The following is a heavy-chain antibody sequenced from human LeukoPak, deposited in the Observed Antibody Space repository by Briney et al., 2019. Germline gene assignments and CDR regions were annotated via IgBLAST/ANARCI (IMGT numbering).Heavy chain of an antibody. CDR2: ISGSGGST. Sequence: GGSLRLSCAASGFTFSSYAMSWVRQAPGKGLEWVSAISGSGGSTYYADSVKGRFTISRDNSKNTLYLQMNSLRAEDTAVYYCAKGTNQLLYFMRAVYYYYMDVWGKGTTVTVSS. V-gene: IGHV3-23*01. CDR3: AKGTNQLLYFMRAVYYYYMDV. CDR1: GFTFSSYA. J-gene: IGHJ6*03. D-gene: IGHD2-2*02.